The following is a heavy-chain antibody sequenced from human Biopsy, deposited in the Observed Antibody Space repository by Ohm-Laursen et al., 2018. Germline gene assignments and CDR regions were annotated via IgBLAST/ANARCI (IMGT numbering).Heavy chain of an antibody. CDR3: ARLYRLDDYWNDDPPDAFDV. Sequence: TLSLTCTVSGGSLSSYYWSWIRQPAGKGLEWIGYISNRGSTNYNPSLRGRVTIPVGTSKNQFSLKLSSVTAADTAVFFCARLYRLDDYWNDDPPDAFDVWGQGTRVTVSS. J-gene: IGHJ3*01. V-gene: IGHV4-59*01. CDR1: GGSLSSYY. CDR2: ISNRGST. D-gene: IGHD3-3*01.